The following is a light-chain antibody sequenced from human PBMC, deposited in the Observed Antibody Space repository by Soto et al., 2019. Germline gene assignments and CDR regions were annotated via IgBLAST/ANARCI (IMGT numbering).Light chain of an antibody. CDR2: AAS. CDR1: DSIDRY. Sequence: DIQMTQSPSSLSAFVGDTVTINCRATDSIDRYLNWYQQKPGQAPRVLITAASTLESGVPSRFSGSGSGTDFILTINNLQPEDFGTYYCQRTYNAPFTFGPGTKVSIK. V-gene: IGKV1-39*01. CDR3: QRTYNAPFT. J-gene: IGKJ3*01.